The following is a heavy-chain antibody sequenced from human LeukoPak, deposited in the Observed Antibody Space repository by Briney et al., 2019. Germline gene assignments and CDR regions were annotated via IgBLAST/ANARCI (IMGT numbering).Heavy chain of an antibody. CDR2: IYYSGST. J-gene: IGHJ4*02. Sequence: SETLSLTCTVSGGSISNYYWSWIRQPPGKGLEWIGYIYYSGSTSYNPSLKSRVTISVDTSKNQFSLKLTSVTAADTAVYYCARARGTYSRSSGLDYWGQGTLVTVSS. CDR3: ARARGTYSRSSGLDY. V-gene: IGHV4-59*01. D-gene: IGHD6-6*01. CDR1: GGSISNYY.